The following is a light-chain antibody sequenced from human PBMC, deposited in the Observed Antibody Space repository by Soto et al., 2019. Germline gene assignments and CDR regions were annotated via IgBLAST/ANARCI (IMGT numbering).Light chain of an antibody. Sequence: QSALTQPRSVSGSPGQSVTISCTGTSSDVGGYKYVSWYQQHPGKVPKLMMFDVSERPSGVPDRFSASASGSTASLTISGLQAEDEAEYYCGSYTDTTYVFGTGTKLTVL. CDR3: GSYTDTTYV. J-gene: IGLJ1*01. CDR2: DVS. CDR1: SSDVGGYKY. V-gene: IGLV2-11*01.